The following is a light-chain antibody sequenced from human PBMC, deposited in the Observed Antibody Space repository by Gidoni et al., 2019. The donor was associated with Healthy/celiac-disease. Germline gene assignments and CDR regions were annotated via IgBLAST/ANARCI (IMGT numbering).Light chain of an antibody. CDR2: DAS. J-gene: IGKJ4*01. Sequence: EIVLTQSPATLSLSPGERATLSCRASQSVSSYLAWYQQKPGQAPRLLIYDASNRATGIPARSSGSGSGTDFTLTISSLEPEDFAVYYCQQRGNWPSLTFGGGTKVEIK. CDR1: QSVSSY. V-gene: IGKV3-11*01. CDR3: QQRGNWPSLT.